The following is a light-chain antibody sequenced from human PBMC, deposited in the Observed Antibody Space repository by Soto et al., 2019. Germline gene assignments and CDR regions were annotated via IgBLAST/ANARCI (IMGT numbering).Light chain of an antibody. V-gene: IGKV3-20*01. CDR3: QQYFTSPRT. J-gene: IGKJ4*01. CDR2: GVS. CDR1: QSVSSNY. Sequence: EVVLTQSPGTLSLSPGESATLSCRASQSVSSNYLAWYQQKPGQAPRLLIYGVSTRATGIPDRFSGSGSGTGFSLTISRLEPEDFAMYYCQQYFTSPRTFGGGTKVEIK.